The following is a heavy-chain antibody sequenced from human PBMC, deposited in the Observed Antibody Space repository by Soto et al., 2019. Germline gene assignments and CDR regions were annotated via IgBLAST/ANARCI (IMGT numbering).Heavy chain of an antibody. CDR2: INHSGST. V-gene: IGHV4-34*01. CDR3: ARGDYYYGSGSYPLWFDY. J-gene: IGHJ4*02. CDR1: GGSFSGYY. Sequence: PSETLSLTCAVYGGSFSGYYWSWIRQPPGKGLEWIGEINHSGSTNYNPSLKSRVTISVDTSKNQFSLKLSSVTAADTAVYYCARGDYYYGSGSYPLWFDYWGQGTLVTVSS. D-gene: IGHD3-10*01.